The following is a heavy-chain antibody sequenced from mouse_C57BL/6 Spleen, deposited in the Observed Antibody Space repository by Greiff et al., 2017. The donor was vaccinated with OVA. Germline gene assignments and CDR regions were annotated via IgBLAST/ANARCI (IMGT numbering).Heavy chain of an antibody. CDR2: IYPGDGDT. CDR1: GYAFSSSW. CDR3: AKLGQNYYAMDY. Sequence: QVQLQQSGPELVKPGASVKISCKASGYAFSSSWMNWVKQRPGKGLEWIGRIYPGDGDTNYNGKFKGKATLTADKSSSTAYMQLSSLTSEDSAVYFCAKLGQNYYAMDYWGQGTSVTVSS. J-gene: IGHJ4*01. D-gene: IGHD4-1*01. V-gene: IGHV1-82*01.